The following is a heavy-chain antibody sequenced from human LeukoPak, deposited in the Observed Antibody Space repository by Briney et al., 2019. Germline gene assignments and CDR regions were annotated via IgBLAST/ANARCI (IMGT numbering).Heavy chain of an antibody. CDR3: AELGITMIGGV. D-gene: IGHD3-10*02. CDR1: GVIVSSNS. J-gene: IGHJ6*04. CDR2: ISSSGSTI. V-gene: IGHV3-48*04. Sequence: SGGSLRLSCAASGVIVSSNSMTWVRQAPGKGLEWVSYISSSGSTIYYADSVKGRFTISRDNAKNSLYLQMNSLRAEDTAVYYCAELGITMIGGVWGKGTTVTISS.